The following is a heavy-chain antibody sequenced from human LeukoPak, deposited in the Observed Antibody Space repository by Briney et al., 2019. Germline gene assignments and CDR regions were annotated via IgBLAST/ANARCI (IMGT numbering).Heavy chain of an antibody. D-gene: IGHD2-21*01. Sequence: GGSLRLSCAASGFTFSTYKMHWVRQAPGEGLEWVSYISPSGSTMYYVDSVKGRFTISRDNAKNSLYMQMNSLRAEDTAVYYCAREGYFYFDFWGQGTLVTVSS. CDR3: AREGYFYFDF. CDR2: ISPSGSTM. CDR1: GFTFSTYK. V-gene: IGHV3-48*03. J-gene: IGHJ4*02.